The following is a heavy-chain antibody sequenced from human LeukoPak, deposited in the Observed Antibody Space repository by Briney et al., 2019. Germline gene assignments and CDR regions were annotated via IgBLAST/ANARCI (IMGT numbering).Heavy chain of an antibody. CDR2: ISSSSSYM. J-gene: IGHJ5*02. CDR1: GFTFSSYS. D-gene: IGHD3-3*01. Sequence: GGSLRLSCAASGFTFSSYSMNWVRQAPGKGLEWVSYISSSSSYMYYADSVKGRFTISRDNAKNSLYLQMNSLRAEDTAVYYCARDENTIFGVVYEYNWFDPWGQGTLVTVSS. CDR3: ARDENTIFGVVYEYNWFDP. V-gene: IGHV3-21*01.